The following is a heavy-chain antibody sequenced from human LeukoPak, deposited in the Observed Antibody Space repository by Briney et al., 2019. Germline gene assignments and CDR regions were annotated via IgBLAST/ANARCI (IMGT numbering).Heavy chain of an antibody. CDR1: GFTFSNYA. J-gene: IGHJ4*02. CDR2: ISYDGSNK. CDR3: ARDQLGFDY. Sequence: PGGSLRLSCAASGFTFSNYAMHWVRQAPGKGLEWVAVISYDGSNKYYADSVKGQFTISRDNSKNTLYLQMNSLRAEDTAVYYCARDQLGFDYWGQGTLVTVSS. V-gene: IGHV3-30*04. D-gene: IGHD7-27*01.